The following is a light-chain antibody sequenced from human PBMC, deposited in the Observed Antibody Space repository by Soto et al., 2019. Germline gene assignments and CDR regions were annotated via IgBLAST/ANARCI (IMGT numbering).Light chain of an antibody. J-gene: IGLJ7*01. CDR1: SSNIGAGYD. Sequence: QSVLTQPPSVSGAPGQRVTISCTGSSSNIGAGYDVHWYQQLPGTAPKLLIYGNNNRPSGVPDRFSGSKSGTSASLAITGLQAEDEADYYCQSYDSSLSGAVFGGGTQLTGL. V-gene: IGLV1-40*01. CDR3: QSYDSSLSGAV. CDR2: GNN.